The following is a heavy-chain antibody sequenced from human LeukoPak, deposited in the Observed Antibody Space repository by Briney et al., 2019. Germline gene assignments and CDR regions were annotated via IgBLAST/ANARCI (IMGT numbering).Heavy chain of an antibody. CDR3: AKDQGQAVVPRRFDN. J-gene: IGHJ4*02. CDR2: ISSSGSTI. Sequence: GGSLRLSCAASGFTFSDYYMSRIRQAPGKGLEWVSYISSSGSTIYYADSVKGRFTISRDNAKNSLYLQMNSLRAEDTAVYYCAKDQGQAVVPRRFDNWGQGTLVTVSS. D-gene: IGHD2-2*01. CDR1: GFTFSDYY. V-gene: IGHV3-11*01.